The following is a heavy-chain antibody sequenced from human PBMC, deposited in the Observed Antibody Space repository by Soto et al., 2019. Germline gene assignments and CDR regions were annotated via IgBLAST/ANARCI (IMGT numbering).Heavy chain of an antibody. CDR2: ISYDGSHK. CDR1: GFTFRSYG. J-gene: IGHJ4*02. CDR3: AKDRGYGSGSYPDY. D-gene: IGHD3-10*01. V-gene: IGHV3-30*18. Sequence: QVQLVESGGGVVQPGRSLRLACAASGFTFRSYGLPWVRQAPGKGLGWVAVISYDGSHKYDADSVKGRFTISRDNSKNTLYLQMNSLRAEDTAVYYCAKDRGYGSGSYPDYWGQGTLVTVSS.